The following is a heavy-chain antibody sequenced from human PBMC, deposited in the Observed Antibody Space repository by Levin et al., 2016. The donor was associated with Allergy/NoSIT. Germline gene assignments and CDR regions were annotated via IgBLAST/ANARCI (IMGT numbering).Heavy chain of an antibody. CDR3: ARHWQETAAANYNGMDV. V-gene: IGHV5-51*01. Sequence: GGSLRLSCKASDSSFAKYWIGWVRQMPGQGLELMGIIYPDDSDTRYTPSFQGHVTISANKSINTAYLQWSRLQASDTAIYFCARHWQETAAANYNGMDVWGQGTTIIVSS. CDR1: DSSFAKYW. CDR2: IYPDDSDT. J-gene: IGHJ6*02.